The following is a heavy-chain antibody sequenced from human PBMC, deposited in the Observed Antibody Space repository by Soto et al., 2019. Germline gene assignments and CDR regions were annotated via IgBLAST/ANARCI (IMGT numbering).Heavy chain of an antibody. CDR2: ISAYNGNT. CDR3: ARFNSSGWSDSVVY. J-gene: IGHJ4*02. D-gene: IGHD6-19*01. V-gene: IGHV1-18*01. Sequence: ASVKVSCKASGYTFTSYGISWVRQAPGQGLEWMGWISAYNGNTNYAQKLQGRVTMTTDTSTSTAYMELRSLRSDDTAVYYCARFNSSGWSDSVVYWGQGTLVTVSS. CDR1: GYTFTSYG.